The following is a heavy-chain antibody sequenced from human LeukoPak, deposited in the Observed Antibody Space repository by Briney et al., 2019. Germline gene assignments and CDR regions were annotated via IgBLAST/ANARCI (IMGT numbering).Heavy chain of an antibody. CDR1: GFTFSSYE. Sequence: GGSLRLSCAASGFTFSSYEMNWVRQAPGKGLEWVSYISSSGSTIYYADSVKGRFTISRDNAKNSLYLQMNSLRAEDTAVYYCAGSWREGDYDYWGQGTLVTVSS. V-gene: IGHV3-48*03. D-gene: IGHD3-3*01. J-gene: IGHJ4*02. CDR3: AGSWREGDYDY. CDR2: ISSSGSTI.